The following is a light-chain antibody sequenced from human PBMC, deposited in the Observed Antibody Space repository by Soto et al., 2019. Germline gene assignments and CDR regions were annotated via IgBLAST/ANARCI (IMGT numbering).Light chain of an antibody. CDR3: QQYGSSPET. CDR2: GAS. CDR1: QSVSSSY. Sequence: NVLTHSPGTLSLSLGERATLSCRASQSVSSSYLAWYQQKPGQAPRLLIYGASSRATGIPDRFSGSGSGTDFTLTISRLEPEDFAVYYCQQYGSSPETFGQGTKVDI. V-gene: IGKV3-20*01. J-gene: IGKJ1*01.